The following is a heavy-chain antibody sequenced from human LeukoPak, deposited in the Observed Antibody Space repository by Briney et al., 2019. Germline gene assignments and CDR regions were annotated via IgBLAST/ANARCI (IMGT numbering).Heavy chain of an antibody. CDR1: GFTFSSYA. Sequence: TGGSLRLSCAASGFTFSSYAMSWVRQAPGKGLEWVSAISGSGGSTYYADSVKGRFTISRDNSKNTLYLQMNSLRAEDTAVYYCARTYSSSWDDYYYYGMDVWSQGTTVTVSS. CDR2: ISGSGGST. J-gene: IGHJ6*02. CDR3: ARTYSSSWDDYYYYGMDV. D-gene: IGHD6-13*01. V-gene: IGHV3-23*01.